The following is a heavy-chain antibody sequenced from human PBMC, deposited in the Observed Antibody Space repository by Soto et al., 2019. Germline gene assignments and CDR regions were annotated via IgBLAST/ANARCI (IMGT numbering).Heavy chain of an antibody. CDR3: ARVCGDIVLMGGDWFDP. V-gene: IGHV4-30-4*01. Sequence: PSETLSLTCTVSGGSISSGDYYWSWIRQPPGKGLEWIGNIYYSGSTYYNPSLKSRVTISVDTYKKQFSLKLSSVTAADTAVYYCARVCGDIVLMGGDWFDPWGQGTLVNVS. CDR2: IYYSGST. D-gene: IGHD2-8*01. J-gene: IGHJ5*02. CDR1: GGSISSGDYY.